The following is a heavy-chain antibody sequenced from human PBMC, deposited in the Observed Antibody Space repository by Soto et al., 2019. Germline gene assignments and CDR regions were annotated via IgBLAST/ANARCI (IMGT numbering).Heavy chain of an antibody. V-gene: IGHV1-18*01. J-gene: IGHJ2*01. CDR1: GYTFTGYG. CDR3: ARDRPGNYDYFIYCYGRHLDLYAIPARRSTDL. Sequence: GASVKVCCEASGYTFTGYGISWVLQAPGQGLDWMGWISAYNGNTNYAQKLQGRVTMTTDTSTSTAYMELRSLRSDDTAVYYCARDRPGNYDYFIYCYGRHLDLYAIPARRSTDL. D-gene: IGHD3-3*01. CDR2: ISAYNGNT.